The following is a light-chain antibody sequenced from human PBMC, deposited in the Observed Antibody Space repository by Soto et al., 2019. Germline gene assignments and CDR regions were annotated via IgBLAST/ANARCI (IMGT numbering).Light chain of an antibody. CDR1: DNIAPW. V-gene: IGKV1-5*03. CDR2: KAA. J-gene: IGKJ1*01. Sequence: DIQMTQSPSTLSASVGDRVAITCRASDNIAPWVAWYQQKPGKAPKLLLYKAANLADEVPSRFAGSGSGTDFTLTITRLQPDDFATYYCQHYNSFSRTFGQGTKV. CDR3: QHYNSFSRT.